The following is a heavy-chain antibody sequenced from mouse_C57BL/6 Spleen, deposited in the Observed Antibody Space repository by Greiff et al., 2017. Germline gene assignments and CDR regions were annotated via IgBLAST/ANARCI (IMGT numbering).Heavy chain of an antibody. Sequence: QVQLQQPGAELVRPGSSVKLSCKASGYTFTSYWMHWVKQRPIQGLEWIGNIDPSDSETHYNQKFKDKATLTVDKSSSTAYMQLSSLTSEDSAVXYCARGRAGKGYFDYWGQGTTLTVSS. CDR2: IDPSDSET. CDR1: GYTFTSYW. D-gene: IGHD4-1*01. CDR3: ARGRAGKGYFDY. J-gene: IGHJ2*01. V-gene: IGHV1-52*01.